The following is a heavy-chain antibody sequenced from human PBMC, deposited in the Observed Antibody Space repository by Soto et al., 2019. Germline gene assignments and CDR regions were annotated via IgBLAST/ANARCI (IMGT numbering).Heavy chain of an antibody. CDR3: ARELPTAIRGGHYYSYGMDV. D-gene: IGHD2-2*02. Sequence: EVQLVESGGGLVQPGGSLRLSCAASGFIFSSYWMHWVRQAPGKGLVWVSRLHSDGGTTSYADSVKGRFTISRDNAKNTLYLQMNSLRAEDTAVYYCARELPTAIRGGHYYSYGMDVWGQGTSVTVSS. J-gene: IGHJ6*02. V-gene: IGHV3-74*01. CDR2: LHSDGGTT. CDR1: GFIFSSYW.